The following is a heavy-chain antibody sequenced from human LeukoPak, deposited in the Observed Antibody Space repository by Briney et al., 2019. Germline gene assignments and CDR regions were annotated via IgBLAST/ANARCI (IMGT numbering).Heavy chain of an antibody. D-gene: IGHD3-22*01. CDR1: GGTFSSYA. CDR2: IIPIFGTA. V-gene: IGHV1-69*05. CDR3: ARPIHDSQAFDY. Sequence: WASVKVSCKASGGTFSSYAISRVRQAPGQGLEWMGGIIPIFGTANYAQKFQGRVTITTDESTSTAYMELSSLRSEDTAVYYCARPIHDSQAFDYWGQGTLVTVSS. J-gene: IGHJ4*02.